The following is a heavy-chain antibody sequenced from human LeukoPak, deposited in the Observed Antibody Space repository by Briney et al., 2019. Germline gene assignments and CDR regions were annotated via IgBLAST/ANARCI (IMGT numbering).Heavy chain of an antibody. V-gene: IGHV4-34*01. D-gene: IGHD1-26*01. Sequence: SETLSLTCAVYGGSFSGCYWSWIRQPPGKGLEWIGEINHSGSTNYNPSLKSRVTISVDTSKNQFSLKLSSVTAADTAVYYCARGWVVGATIDYWGQGTLVTVSS. CDR3: ARGWVVGATIDY. CDR1: GGSFSGCY. CDR2: INHSGST. J-gene: IGHJ4*02.